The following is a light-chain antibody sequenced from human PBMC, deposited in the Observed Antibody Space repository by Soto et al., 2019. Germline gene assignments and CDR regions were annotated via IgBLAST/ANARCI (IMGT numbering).Light chain of an antibody. CDR1: SNDVGANNY. Sequence: QYALTQPASVSGSPGQSITISCTGTSNDVGANNYVSWYQHHPGKAPKILIYEAGNRPSGVSHRFSGSKSGNTASLTISGLQAEDDDDYFCTSYTSTSTLVFGGGTKLTVL. V-gene: IGLV2-14*01. J-gene: IGLJ2*01. CDR3: TSYTSTSTLV. CDR2: EAG.